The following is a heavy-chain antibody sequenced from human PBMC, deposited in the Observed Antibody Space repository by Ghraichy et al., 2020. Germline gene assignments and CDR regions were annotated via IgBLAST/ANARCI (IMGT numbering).Heavy chain of an antibody. V-gene: IGHV4-39*01. Sequence: SETLSLTCTVSGGSISSSSYYWGWIRQPPGKGLEWIGSIYYSGSTYYNPSLKSRVTISVDTSKNQFSLKLSSVTAADTAVYYCARHLAGGYYYFDYWGQGTLVTVSS. J-gene: IGHJ4*02. D-gene: IGHD1-26*01. CDR3: ARHLAGGYYYFDY. CDR1: GGSISSSSYY. CDR2: IYYSGST.